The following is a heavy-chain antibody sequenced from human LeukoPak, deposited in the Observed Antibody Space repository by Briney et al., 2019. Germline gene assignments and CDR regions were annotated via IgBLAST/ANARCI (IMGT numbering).Heavy chain of an antibody. V-gene: IGHV3-66*01. J-gene: IGHJ4*02. D-gene: IGHD5-24*01. CDR2: IYSGGST. Sequence: GGSLRLSCAASGFTVSSNYMSWVRQAPGKGLEWVSVIYSGGSTYYADSVKGRFTISRDNAKNSLYLQMNSLRAEDTAVYYCARVEMATIGYFDYWGQGTLVTVSS. CDR3: ARVEMATIGYFDY. CDR1: GFTVSSNY.